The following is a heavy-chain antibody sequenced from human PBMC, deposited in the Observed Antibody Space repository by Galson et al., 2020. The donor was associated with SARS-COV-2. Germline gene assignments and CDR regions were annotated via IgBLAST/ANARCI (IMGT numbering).Heavy chain of an antibody. CDR2: ISYDGSNK. V-gene: IGHV3-30*04. D-gene: IGHD6-19*01. CDR1: GFTFSSYA. Sequence: GESLKISCAASGFTFSSYAMHWVRQAPGKGLEWVAVISYDGSNKYYADSVKGRFTISRDNSKNTLYLQMNSLRAEDTAVYYCARDLVAGVFDYWGQGTLVTVSS. CDR3: ARDLVAGVFDY. J-gene: IGHJ4*02.